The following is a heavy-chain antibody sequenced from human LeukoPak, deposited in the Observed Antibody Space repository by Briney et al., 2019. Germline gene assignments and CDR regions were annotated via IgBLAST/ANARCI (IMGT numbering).Heavy chain of an antibody. D-gene: IGHD2-15*01. Sequence: SETLSLTCTVSGGSISSSSYYWGWIRQPPGKGLEWIGSIYYSGSTYYNPSLKSRVTISVDTSKYQFSLKLSSVTAADTAVYYCARGSPEYCSGGSCYAFDIWGQGTMVTVSS. J-gene: IGHJ3*02. CDR1: GGSISSSSYY. V-gene: IGHV4-39*01. CDR3: ARGSPEYCSGGSCYAFDI. CDR2: IYYSGST.